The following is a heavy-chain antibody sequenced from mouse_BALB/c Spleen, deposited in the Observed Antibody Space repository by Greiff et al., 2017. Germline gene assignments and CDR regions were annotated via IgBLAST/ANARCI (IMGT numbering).Heavy chain of an antibody. CDR1: GYSITSGYY. V-gene: IGHV3-6*02. D-gene: IGHD2-1*01. CDR3: ARDDGNPYYAMDY. J-gene: IGHJ4*01. Sequence: VQLQQSGPGLVKPSQSLSLTCSVTGYSITSGYYWNWIRQFPGNKLEWMGYISYDGSNNYNPSLKNRISITRDTSKNQFFLKLNSVTTEDTATYYCARDDGNPYYAMDYWGQGTSVTVSS. CDR2: ISYDGSN.